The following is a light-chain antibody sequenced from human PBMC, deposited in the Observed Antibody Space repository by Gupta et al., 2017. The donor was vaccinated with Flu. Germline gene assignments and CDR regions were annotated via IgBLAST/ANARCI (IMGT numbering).Light chain of an antibody. CDR1: QRLLQSDGYKY. Sequence: ISCRSSQRLLQSDGYKYLDWYLQKPGQSPQLLIYLGSNRASGIPDRFSGSGSGTDFTLKISRVEAEDVGVYYCMQALQTPITFGQGTRLEI. J-gene: IGKJ5*01. V-gene: IGKV2-28*01. CDR2: LGS. CDR3: MQALQTPIT.